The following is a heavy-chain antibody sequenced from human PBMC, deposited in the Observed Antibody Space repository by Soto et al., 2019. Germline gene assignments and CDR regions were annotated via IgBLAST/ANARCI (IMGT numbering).Heavy chain of an antibody. Sequence: QVQLVQSGAEVKKPGASVKVSCKASGYTFTSYDINWVRQATGQGLEWMGWMNPNSGNTGYAQKFQGRVTMTRNTSISTAYMELSSLRSEDTAVYYCARGYCSGGSCYSDAFDIWGQGTMVTVSS. CDR1: GYTFTSYD. V-gene: IGHV1-8*01. J-gene: IGHJ3*02. CDR3: ARGYCSGGSCYSDAFDI. CDR2: MNPNSGNT. D-gene: IGHD2-15*01.